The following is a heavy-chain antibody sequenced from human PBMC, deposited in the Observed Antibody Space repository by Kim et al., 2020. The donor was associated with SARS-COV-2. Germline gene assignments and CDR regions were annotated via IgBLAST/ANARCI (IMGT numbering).Heavy chain of an antibody. CDR1: GFTFSSYS. CDR2: ISSSGSTI. CDR3: ARAVSSSSLSFDN. J-gene: IGHJ4*02. Sequence: GGSLRLSCAASGFTFSSYSMNWVRQAPGKGLEWVPYISSSGSTIYYADSVKGRFTISRDNAKNSLYLQMNSLRDEDTAVYYCARAVSSSSLSFDNWGQGTLVTVSS. D-gene: IGHD6-6*01. V-gene: IGHV3-48*02.